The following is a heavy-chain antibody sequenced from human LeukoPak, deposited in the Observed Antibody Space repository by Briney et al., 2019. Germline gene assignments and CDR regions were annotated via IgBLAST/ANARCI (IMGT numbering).Heavy chain of an antibody. CDR3: AKEEDGGWRALVFDY. V-gene: IGHV3-30*02. D-gene: IGHD6-19*01. CDR2: IRYDGSNK. Sequence: PGGSLRLSCAASGFTFSSYGMHWVRQAPGMGLEWVAFIRYDGSNKYYADSVKGRFTISRDNSKNALYLQMNSLRAEDTAVYYCAKEEDGGWRALVFDYWGQGTLVTVSS. CDR1: GFTFSSYG. J-gene: IGHJ4*02.